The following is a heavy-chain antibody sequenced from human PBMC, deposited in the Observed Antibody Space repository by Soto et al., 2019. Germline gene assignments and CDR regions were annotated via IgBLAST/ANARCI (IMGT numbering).Heavy chain of an antibody. Sequence: QVQLVQSGAEVKKPGASVKVSCKASGYTFTSYYMHWVRQAPGQGLEWMGIINPSGGSTSYAQKFQGRVTMTRDTSTSTVYMELSSLRSEDTAVYYCARDAPDTLYSSSGRNCFDPWGQGTLVTVSS. D-gene: IGHD6-6*01. V-gene: IGHV1-46*03. CDR1: GYTFTSYY. CDR3: ARDAPDTLYSSSGRNCFDP. CDR2: INPSGGST. J-gene: IGHJ5*02.